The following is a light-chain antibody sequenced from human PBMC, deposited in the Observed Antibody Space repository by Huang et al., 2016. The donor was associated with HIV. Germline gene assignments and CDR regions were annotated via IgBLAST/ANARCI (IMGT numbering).Light chain of an antibody. Sequence: TQSPVTLMVSPGENATLSCRASQSISNNFAWFQQKPGQAPSLLIYGASTRGTGVPGRFSGSASGTHFTLTITSLQSEDFTVYYCQQYNAWPYTFGQGTKLEIK. CDR2: GAS. J-gene: IGKJ2*01. V-gene: IGKV3-15*01. CDR3: QQYNAWPYT. CDR1: QSISNN.